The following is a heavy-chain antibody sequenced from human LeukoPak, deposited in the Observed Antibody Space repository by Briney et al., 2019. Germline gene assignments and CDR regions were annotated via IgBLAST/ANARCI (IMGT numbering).Heavy chain of an antibody. Sequence: SSETLSLTCTVSGGSINTYYWSWIRQPPGKGLEWVGYIYYTGSTNYNPSLKSRVTISVDTSKNQISLKLTSVTAADTAVYYCARHYGPWGQGTLVTVSS. D-gene: IGHD3-16*01. CDR1: GGSINTYY. J-gene: IGHJ5*02. V-gene: IGHV4-59*01. CDR3: ARHYGP. CDR2: IYYTGST.